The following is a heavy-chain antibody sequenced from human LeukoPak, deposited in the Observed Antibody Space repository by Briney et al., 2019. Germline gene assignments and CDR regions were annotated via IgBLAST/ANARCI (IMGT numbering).Heavy chain of an antibody. CDR1: GFTFSSYA. CDR3: ARGDGGSGYYYDYYYGMDV. V-gene: IGHV3-33*08. Sequence: GGSLRLSCAASGFTFSSYAMHWVRQAPGKGLEWVAVIWYDGSNKYYADSVKGRFTISRDNSKNTLYLQMNSLRAEDTAVYYCARGDGGSGYYYDYYYGMDVWGQGTTVTVSS. J-gene: IGHJ6*02. CDR2: IWYDGSNK. D-gene: IGHD3-22*01.